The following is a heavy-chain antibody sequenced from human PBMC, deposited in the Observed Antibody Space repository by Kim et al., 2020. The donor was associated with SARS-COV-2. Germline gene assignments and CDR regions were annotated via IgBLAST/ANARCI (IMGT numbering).Heavy chain of an antibody. D-gene: IGHD3-10*01. CDR3: ARDYGWFGELFLDY. Sequence: GGSLRLSCAASGFTFSSYSMNWVRQAPGKGLEWVSYISSSSSTIYYADSVKGRFTISRDNAKNSLYLQMNSLRAEDTAVYYCARDYGWFGELFLDYWGQGTLVTVSS. V-gene: IGHV3-48*04. CDR2: ISSSSSTI. J-gene: IGHJ4*02. CDR1: GFTFSSYS.